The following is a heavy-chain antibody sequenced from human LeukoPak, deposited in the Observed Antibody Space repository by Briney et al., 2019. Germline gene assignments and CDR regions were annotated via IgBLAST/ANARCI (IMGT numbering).Heavy chain of an antibody. V-gene: IGHV3-20*04. Sequence: GGSLRLSCVASGFNFDDYGMSWVRQAPGKGLEWVSGINWNGGSTGYADSVKGRFTISRDNAKNSLYLQMNSLRAEDTALYYCARCGSGWYGNYYYMDVWGKGTTVTVSS. CDR2: INWNGGST. J-gene: IGHJ6*03. CDR1: GFNFDDYG. CDR3: ARCGSGWYGNYYYMDV. D-gene: IGHD6-13*01.